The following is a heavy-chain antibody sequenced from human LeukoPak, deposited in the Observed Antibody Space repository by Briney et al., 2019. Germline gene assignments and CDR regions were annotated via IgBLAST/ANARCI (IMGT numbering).Heavy chain of an antibody. V-gene: IGHV4-30-2*01. D-gene: IGHD2-21*01. CDR1: GGSISSGGYS. J-gene: IGHJ5*02. CDR2: IYQSGIT. Sequence: SQTLSLTCAVSGGSISSGGYSWSWIRQPPGRGPEWIGYIYQSGITNYNPSLRTRVTISIDRSKTQFSLRLTSVTAADTAVYFCAGSRGDPKWFDLWGRGTLVTVSS. CDR3: AGSRGDPKWFDL.